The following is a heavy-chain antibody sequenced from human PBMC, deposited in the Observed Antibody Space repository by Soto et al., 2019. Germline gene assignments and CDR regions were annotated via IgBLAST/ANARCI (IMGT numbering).Heavy chain of an antibody. J-gene: IGHJ2*01. Sequence: SETLSLTCAVYGESFSGYYWTWIRQPPGEGLEWIGEINNSGSINYNPSLKSRVTVSVDTSKNQFSLKLTSLNAADTAVYYCTRDSLGSGWY. D-gene: IGHD6-19*01. CDR1: GESFSGYY. V-gene: IGHV4-34*01. CDR3: TRDSLGSGWY. CDR2: INNSGSI.